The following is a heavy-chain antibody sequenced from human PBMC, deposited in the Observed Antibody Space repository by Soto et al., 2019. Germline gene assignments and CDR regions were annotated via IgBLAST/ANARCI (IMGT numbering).Heavy chain of an antibody. D-gene: IGHD3-3*01. J-gene: IGHJ6*02. V-gene: IGHV4-4*02. CDR2: VFHSGNS. CDR1: GGSVSSDNS. Sequence: VQLQESGPGLVKPSGTLSLTCAVSGGSVSSDNSWTWVRQPPGKRLEWIGEVFHSGNSNSNPSRKSSVTMSVDKSKNQFSRGLNSVPAADTAVYYCARRQRCEFWSSYSYSNHGLDVWGQGTKVAVSS. CDR3: ARRQRCEFWSSYSYSNHGLDV.